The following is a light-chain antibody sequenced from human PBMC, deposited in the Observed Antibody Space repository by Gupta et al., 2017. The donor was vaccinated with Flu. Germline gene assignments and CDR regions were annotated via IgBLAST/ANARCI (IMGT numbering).Light chain of an antibody. V-gene: IGKV1-5*03. Sequence: DIQMTQSPSPLSASVGDKVAITCRATQSINGWLVWYQQRPGKAPTVLIYEASALQAGVPSRFSGSGSGTDFTLTITSLQPEDSATYYCQQYNSYPWTFGQGTKLKSN. J-gene: IGKJ1*01. CDR3: QQYNSYPWT. CDR2: EAS. CDR1: QSINGW.